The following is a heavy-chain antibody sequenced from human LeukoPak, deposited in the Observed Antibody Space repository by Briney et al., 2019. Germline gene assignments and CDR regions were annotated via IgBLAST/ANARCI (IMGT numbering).Heavy chain of an antibody. V-gene: IGHV3-30*02. Sequence: PGGSLSLSCAASGFIFSSDGMHWVRQAPGKGLEWVAFIRYDGSNKNYADSEKGRFTISRGNSKNTVYLQMNSLRAEDTAVYYCAKGHGTRYLEWLSIEYWGQGTLVTVSS. D-gene: IGHD3-3*01. CDR3: AKGHGTRYLEWLSIEY. CDR1: GFIFSSDG. CDR2: IRYDGSNK. J-gene: IGHJ4*02.